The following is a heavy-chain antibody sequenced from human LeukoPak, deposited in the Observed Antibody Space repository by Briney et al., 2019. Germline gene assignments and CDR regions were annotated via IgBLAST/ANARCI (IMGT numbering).Heavy chain of an antibody. CDR2: IYYSGST. Sequence: KPSETLSLTCTVSGVSISSYYWSWVRQPPGKGLEWVGYIYYSGSTNYNPSLKSRVTISVDTSKNQFSLKLSSVTAADTAVYFCARALALVRGPTPHYWYFDLWGRGTLVTVSS. V-gene: IGHV4-59*01. CDR1: GVSISSYY. J-gene: IGHJ2*01. D-gene: IGHD3-10*01. CDR3: ARALALVRGPTPHYWYFDL.